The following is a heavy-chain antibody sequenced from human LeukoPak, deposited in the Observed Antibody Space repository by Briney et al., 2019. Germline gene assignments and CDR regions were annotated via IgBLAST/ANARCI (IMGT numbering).Heavy chain of an antibody. J-gene: IGHJ4*02. V-gene: IGHV4-34*01. Sequence: GSLRLSCAASGFTFSSYGMSWIRQPPGKGLEWIGEINHSGSTNYNPSLKSRVTISVDTSKNQFSLKLSSVTAADTAVYYCARGQRVSWGIAARPPFDYWGQGTLVTVSS. D-gene: IGHD6-6*01. CDR3: ARGQRVSWGIAARPPFDY. CDR1: GFTFSSYG. CDR2: INHSGST.